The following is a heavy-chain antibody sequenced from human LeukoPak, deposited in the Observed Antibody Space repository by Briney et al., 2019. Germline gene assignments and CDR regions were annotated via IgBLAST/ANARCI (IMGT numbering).Heavy chain of an antibody. CDR1: GFTFSSYW. CDR3: ARAIFGVVDDAFDI. CDR2: INSDGSST. V-gene: IGHV3-74*01. J-gene: IGHJ3*02. Sequence: PGGSLRLSCAASGFTFSSYWMHWVRQAPGKGLVWVSRINSDGSSTSYADSVKGRFTISRDNAKNTLYLQMNSLRAEDTAVYYCARAIFGVVDDAFDIWGQGTMATVSS. D-gene: IGHD3-3*01.